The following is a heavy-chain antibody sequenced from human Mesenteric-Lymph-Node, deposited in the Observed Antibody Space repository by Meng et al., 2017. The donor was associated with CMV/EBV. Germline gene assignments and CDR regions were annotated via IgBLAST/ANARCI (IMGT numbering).Heavy chain of an antibody. CDR1: GGSISSSSYY. Sequence: SETLSLTCTVSGGSISSSSYYWGWIRQPPGMGLEWIGSIYYSGSTYYNPSLKRRVTISVDTSKNQFSLKLSSVTAADTAVYYCARDGCSSTSCPIDYWGQGTLVTVSS. V-gene: IGHV4-39*07. J-gene: IGHJ4*02. D-gene: IGHD2-2*01. CDR2: IYYSGST. CDR3: ARDGCSSTSCPIDY.